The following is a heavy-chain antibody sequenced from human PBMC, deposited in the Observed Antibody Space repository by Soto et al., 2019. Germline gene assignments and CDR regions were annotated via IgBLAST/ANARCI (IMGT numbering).Heavy chain of an antibody. CDR3: AVPACTATWSSSYPNLGH. Sequence: QVQLVQSGAGVKKPESSVKVSCKTSGGTFVRHVISWVRQAPGQGPEWMGKINPLSGIPNYAQKLPKRVSFSTHTDSSTAYIELCSLRSDDTAVYYGAVPACTATWSSSYPNLGHWGQGTLVTVSS. CDR2: INPLSGIP. D-gene: IGHD2-8*02. V-gene: IGHV1-69*09. CDR1: GGTFVRHV. J-gene: IGHJ4*02.